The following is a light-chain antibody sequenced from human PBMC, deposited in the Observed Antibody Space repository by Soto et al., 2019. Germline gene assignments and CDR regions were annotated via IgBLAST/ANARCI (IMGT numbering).Light chain of an antibody. CDR3: AAWDDSLNGWV. J-gene: IGLJ3*02. CDR2: GND. V-gene: IGLV1-44*01. Sequence: QSVLTQPPSASRTPGQRVTIPCSGSSSDIGSNSVNWYQQLPGAAPRLLIYGNDHRPSGVPDRFSASKSGTSASLAISGLRSEDEADYYCAAWDDSLNGWVFGGGTKLTVL. CDR1: SSDIGSNS.